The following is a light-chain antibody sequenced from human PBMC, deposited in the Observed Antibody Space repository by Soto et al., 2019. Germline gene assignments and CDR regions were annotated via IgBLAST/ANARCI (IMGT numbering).Light chain of an antibody. CDR3: LQDYIYPYT. V-gene: IGKV1-6*01. CDR1: QGIEND. CDR2: GAS. Sequence: AIQMTQSPSSLSASVGDRVTITCRASQGIENDLGWYQQKPGKAPKLLIYGASSLQSGVPSRFSGSGSGTDFTLTITSLQPEEFATYYCLQDYIYPYTFGQGTKLEIK. J-gene: IGKJ2*01.